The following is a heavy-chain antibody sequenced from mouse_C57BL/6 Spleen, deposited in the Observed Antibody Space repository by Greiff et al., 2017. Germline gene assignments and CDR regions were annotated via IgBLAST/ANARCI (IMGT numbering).Heavy chain of an antibody. CDR2: ISYDGSN. Sequence: EVKVEESGPGLVKPSQSLSLTCSVTGYSITSGYYWNWIRQFPGNKLEWMGYISYDGSNNYNPSLKNRISITRDTSKNQFFLKLNSVTTEDTATYYCARGDDYDWAWFAYWGQGTLVTVSA. V-gene: IGHV3-6*01. CDR1: GYSITSGYY. CDR3: ARGDDYDWAWFAY. D-gene: IGHD2-4*01. J-gene: IGHJ3*01.